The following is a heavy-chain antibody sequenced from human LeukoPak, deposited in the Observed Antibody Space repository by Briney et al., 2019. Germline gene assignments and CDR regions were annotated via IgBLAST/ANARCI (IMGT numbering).Heavy chain of an antibody. V-gene: IGHV1-2*02. CDR3: ASITTWGDYFDY. CDR1: GYTFTVYY. D-gene: IGHD3-22*01. J-gene: IGHJ4*02. CDR2: INPNSGGT. Sequence: ASVKVSCKASGYTFTVYYMHWVRQAPGQGLEWMGWINPNSGGTNYAQKFQGRVTMTRDTSISTAYMELSRLRSDDTAVYYCASITTWGDYFDYWGQGTLVTVSS.